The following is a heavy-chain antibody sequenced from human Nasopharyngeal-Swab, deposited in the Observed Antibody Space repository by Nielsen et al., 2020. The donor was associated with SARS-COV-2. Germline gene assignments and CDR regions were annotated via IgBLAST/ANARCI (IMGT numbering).Heavy chain of an antibody. CDR1: GGSISSYY. CDR2: IYTSGST. V-gene: IGHV4-4*07. CDR3: ARGLEYYDFWSGYPGNAFDI. Sequence: SETLSLTCTVPGGSISSYYWSWIRQPAGKGLEWIGRIYTSGSTNYNPSLKSRVTMSVDTSKNQFSLKLSSVTAADTAVYYCARGLEYYDFWSGYPGNAFDIWGQGTMVTVSS. J-gene: IGHJ3*02. D-gene: IGHD3-3*01.